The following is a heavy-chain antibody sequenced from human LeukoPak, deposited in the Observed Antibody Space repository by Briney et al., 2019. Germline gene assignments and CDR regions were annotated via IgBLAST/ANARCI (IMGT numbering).Heavy chain of an antibody. Sequence: PGGSLRLSCVASGFTFSSYGMHWVRQAPGKGLEWVAFIRYDGSNEYVDSVKGRFTISRDNAKNSLYLQMNSLRAEDTAVYYCARTTMVRGVWFDYWGQGTLVTVSS. V-gene: IGHV3-30*02. CDR1: GFTFSSYG. CDR2: IRYDGSNE. D-gene: IGHD3-10*01. CDR3: ARTTMVRGVWFDY. J-gene: IGHJ4*02.